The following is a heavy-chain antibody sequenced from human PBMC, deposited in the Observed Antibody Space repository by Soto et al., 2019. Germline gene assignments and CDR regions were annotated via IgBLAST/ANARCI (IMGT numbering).Heavy chain of an antibody. V-gene: IGHV1-3*01. D-gene: IGHD3-3*01. Sequence: ASVKVSCKASGYTSTSYAMHWVRQAPGQSLEWMGWINAGNGNTKYSQKFQGRVTITRDTSASTAYMELSSLRSEDTAVYYCARDLDYRGSNPKDYWGQGTLVTVSS. CDR3: ARDLDYRGSNPKDY. CDR1: GYTSTSYA. CDR2: INAGNGNT. J-gene: IGHJ4*02.